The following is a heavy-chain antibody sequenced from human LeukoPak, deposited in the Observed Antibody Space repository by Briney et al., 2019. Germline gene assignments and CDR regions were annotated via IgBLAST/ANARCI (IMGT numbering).Heavy chain of an antibody. CDR2: INSDGINT. J-gene: IGHJ5*02. V-gene: IGHV3-74*01. Sequence: GGSLRLSCAASGFTFSNYWMHWVRQAPGKGLVWVSRINSDGINTSYADSVKGRFTISRDNAKNTLNLQMNSLRAEDTAVYYCARDLGQYYGTSDNWFDPWGQGTLVTVSS. D-gene: IGHD3-10*01. CDR3: ARDLGQYYGTSDNWFDP. CDR1: GFTFSNYW.